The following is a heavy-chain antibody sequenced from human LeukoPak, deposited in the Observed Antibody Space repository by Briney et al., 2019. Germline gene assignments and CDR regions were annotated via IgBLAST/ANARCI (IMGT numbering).Heavy chain of an antibody. V-gene: IGHV1-2*02. Sequence: ASVKVSCEASGYTFTGYYMHWVRQAPGQGLEWMGWINPNSGGTNYAQKFQGRVTMTRDTSISTAYMELSRLRSDDTAVYYCASIFEWGYCSSTSCLPFDYWGQGTLVTVSS. D-gene: IGHD2-2*01. J-gene: IGHJ4*02. CDR2: INPNSGGT. CDR1: GYTFTGYY. CDR3: ASIFEWGYCSSTSCLPFDY.